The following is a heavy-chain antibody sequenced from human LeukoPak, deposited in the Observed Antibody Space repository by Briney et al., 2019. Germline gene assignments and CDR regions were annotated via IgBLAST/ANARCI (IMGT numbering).Heavy chain of an antibody. CDR2: IKQDGSEK. J-gene: IGHJ6*02. CDR1: GFTFSSFG. V-gene: IGHV3-7*01. CDR3: ARDRCHPGNPYYYYGMDV. Sequence: PGGSLRLSCAASGFTFSSFGLHWVRQAPGKGLEWVANIKQDGSEKYYVDSVKGRFTISRDNAKNSLYLQMNSLRAEDTAVYYCARDRCHPGNPYYYYGMDVWGQGTTVTVSS.